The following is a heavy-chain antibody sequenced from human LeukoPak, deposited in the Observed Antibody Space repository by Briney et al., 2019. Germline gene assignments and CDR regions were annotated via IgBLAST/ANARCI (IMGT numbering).Heavy chain of an antibody. CDR1: GFTLSSYS. CDR2: ISSSSYI. Sequence: GGSLRLSCAASGFTLSSYSMNWVRQAPGKGLEWVSSISSSSYIYYADSVKGRFTISRDNARNSLYLQMNSLRAEDTAVYYCARGPYTNGHYFDYWGQGTLATVSS. V-gene: IGHV3-21*01. D-gene: IGHD6-19*01. CDR3: ARGPYTNGHYFDY. J-gene: IGHJ4*02.